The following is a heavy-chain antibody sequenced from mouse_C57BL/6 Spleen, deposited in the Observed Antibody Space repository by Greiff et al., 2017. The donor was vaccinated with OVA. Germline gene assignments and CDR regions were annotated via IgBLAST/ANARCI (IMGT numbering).Heavy chain of an antibody. V-gene: IGHV1-76*01. D-gene: IGHD1-1*01. J-gene: IGHJ4*01. CDR1: GYTFTDYY. Sequence: QVQLKESGAELVRPGASVKLSCKASGYTFTDYYINWVKQRPGQGLEWIARIYPGSGNTYYNEKFKGKATLTAEKSSSTAYMQLSSLTSEDSAVYYCARRYQSGSMDYWGQGTSVTVSS. CDR3: ARRYQSGSMDY. CDR2: IYPGSGNT.